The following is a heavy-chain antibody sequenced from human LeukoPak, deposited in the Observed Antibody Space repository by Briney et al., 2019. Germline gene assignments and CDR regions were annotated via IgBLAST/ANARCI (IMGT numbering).Heavy chain of an antibody. V-gene: IGHV3-53*01. CDR2: IYSGGST. Sequence: GGSLRLSCAASGFTVSSNYMSWVRQAPGKGLEWVSVIYSGGSTYYADSVKGRFTISRDNSKNTLYLQMNSLRAEDTAVYYCARDHRGVRDYFDYWGQGTLVTVSS. J-gene: IGHJ4*02. CDR1: GFTVSSNY. D-gene: IGHD3-10*01. CDR3: ARDHRGVRDYFDY.